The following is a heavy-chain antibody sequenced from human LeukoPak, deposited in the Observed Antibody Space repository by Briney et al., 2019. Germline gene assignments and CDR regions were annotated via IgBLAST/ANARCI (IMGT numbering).Heavy chain of an antibody. D-gene: IGHD2-2*01. J-gene: IGHJ4*02. CDR1: AGSITSSTYS. CDR2: MSYSGST. V-gene: IGHV4-39*01. Sequence: PSETLSLTCTVSAGSITSSTYSWGWIRQPPGKGLDWIGSMSYSGSTYYSPSLRGRVIISVDTSKNQFSLRVSSVTAANTAVYYCARHVIDGSNSCRFDFWGQGTLVTVSS. CDR3: ARHVIDGSNSCRFDF.